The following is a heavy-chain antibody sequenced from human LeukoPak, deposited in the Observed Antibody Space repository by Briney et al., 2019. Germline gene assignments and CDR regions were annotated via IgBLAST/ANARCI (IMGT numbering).Heavy chain of an antibody. CDR2: INSDGINT. J-gene: IGHJ5*02. CDR3: AKSSGRFDP. Sequence: GGSLRLSCAASGFTFSNYWMHWVRQAPGKGLVWVSRINSDGINTSYADSVKGRFTISRDNAKNTLNLQMNSLRAEDTAVYYCAKSSGRFDPWGQGTLVTVSS. V-gene: IGHV3-74*01. D-gene: IGHD1-26*01. CDR1: GFTFSNYW.